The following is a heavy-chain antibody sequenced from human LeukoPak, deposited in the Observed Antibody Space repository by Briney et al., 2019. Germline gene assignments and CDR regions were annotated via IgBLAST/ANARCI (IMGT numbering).Heavy chain of an antibody. Sequence: GGSLRLSCAASGFTFSSHDMHWVRQAPGKGLGGWHSYHMMEEKDYADSVKGRFTISRDNSRNTLYLQMNSLRAEDTAVYYCAKDRSKGSYGDEFDFWGQGTLVTVSS. V-gene: IGHV3-30*18. CDR2: YHMMEEK. D-gene: IGHD1-26*01. J-gene: IGHJ4*02. CDR1: GFTFSSHD. CDR3: AKDRSKGSYGDEFDF.